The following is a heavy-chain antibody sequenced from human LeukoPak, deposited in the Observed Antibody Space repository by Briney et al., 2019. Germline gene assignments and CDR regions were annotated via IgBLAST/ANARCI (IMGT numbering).Heavy chain of an antibody. V-gene: IGHV4-34*01. J-gene: IGHJ4*02. CDR2: INHSGST. D-gene: IGHD4-23*01. CDR3: ARREVVTPRYFDY. CDR1: GGSFSGYY. Sequence: SETLSLTCAVYGGSFSGYYWSWIRQPPGKGLEWIEEINHSGSTNYNPSLKSRVTISVDTSKNQFSLKLSSVTAADTAVYYCARREVVTPRYFDYWGQGTLVTVSS.